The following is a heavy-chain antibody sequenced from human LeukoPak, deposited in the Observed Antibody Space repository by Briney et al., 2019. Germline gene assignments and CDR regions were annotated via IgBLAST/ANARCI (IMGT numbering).Heavy chain of an antibody. CDR1: GGSISGYY. D-gene: IGHD5-18*01. CDR3: ATTRGYSTNDAFDI. J-gene: IGHJ3*02. Sequence: AETLSLTCTVSGGSISGYYWSWIRQPPGKGLEWIGYMYHSGTSDYNPSLQSRITISLDTPNNKVSLTLSSVTAADTAVYYCATTRGYSTNDAFDIWGQGTRVTVSS. V-gene: IGHV4-59*01. CDR2: MYHSGTS.